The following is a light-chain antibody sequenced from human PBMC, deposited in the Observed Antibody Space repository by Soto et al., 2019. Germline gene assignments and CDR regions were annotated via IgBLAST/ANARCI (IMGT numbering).Light chain of an antibody. CDR2: DAS. J-gene: IGKJ1*01. CDR1: QSVSNW. CDR3: QQLNSYPPT. Sequence: DIQITQSPSTLSASLGARFTITCLASQSVSNWLAWYQQKPGKAPKLLIYDASTLEGGVPSRFSGSGSGTEFTLTISSLQPEDFATYYCQQLNSYPPTFGQGTKVDIK. V-gene: IGKV1-5*01.